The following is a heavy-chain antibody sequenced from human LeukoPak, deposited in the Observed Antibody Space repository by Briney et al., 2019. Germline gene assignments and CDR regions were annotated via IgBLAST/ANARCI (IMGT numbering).Heavy chain of an antibody. V-gene: IGHV4-39*07. J-gene: IGHJ5*02. CDR1: GGSISSSSYY. CDR3: ARAQAGWFDP. CDR2: IYYSGST. Sequence: SETLFLTCTVSGGSISSSSYYLGWIRQPPGKGLEWIGSIYYSGSTYYNPSLKSRVTISVDTSKNQFSLKLSSVTAADTAVYYCARAQAGWFDPWGQGTLVTVSS. D-gene: IGHD6-13*01.